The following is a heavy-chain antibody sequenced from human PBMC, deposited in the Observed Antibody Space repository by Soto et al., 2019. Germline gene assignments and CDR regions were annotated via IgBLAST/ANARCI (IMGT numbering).Heavy chain of an antibody. J-gene: IGHJ4*02. CDR3: ARDQNYDFWSGLDY. V-gene: IGHV3-11*01. Sequence: GGSLRLSCAASGFTFSDYYMSWIRQAPGKGLEWVSYISSSGSTIYYADSVKGRFTISRDNAKNSLYLQMNSLRAEDTTVYYCARDQNYDFWSGLDYWGQGTLVTVSS. CDR2: ISSSGSTI. D-gene: IGHD3-3*01. CDR1: GFTFSDYY.